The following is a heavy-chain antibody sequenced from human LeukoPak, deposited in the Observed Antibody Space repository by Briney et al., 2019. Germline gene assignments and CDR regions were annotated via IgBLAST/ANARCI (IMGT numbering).Heavy chain of an antibody. CDR1: GFSFSSYG. D-gene: IGHD1-1*01. J-gene: IGHJ4*02. CDR2: ITGSTRST. CDR3: AKGLERESRLDS. V-gene: IGHV3-23*01. Sequence: PGGSLRLSCAASGFSFSSYGMSWVRQAPGTGLEWVSAITGSTRSTYYTDSVKGRFTISRDNSRNTLYLQMNSLRAEDTAVYYCAKGLERESRLDSGGQGTLVTVSS.